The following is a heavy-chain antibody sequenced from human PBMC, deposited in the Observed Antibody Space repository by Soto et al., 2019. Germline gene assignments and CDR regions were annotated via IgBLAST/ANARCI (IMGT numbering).Heavy chain of an antibody. CDR3: ASGRPTYSSGGLGY. J-gene: IGHJ4*02. CDR2: INHSGST. V-gene: IGHV4-34*01. D-gene: IGHD6-19*01. Sequence: SDPLSLTCAVYGGSFSGYYWSWIRQPPGKGLEWIGEINHSGSTNYNPSLKSRVTISVDTSKNQFSLKLSSVTAADTAVYYCASGRPTYSSGGLGYWDQETLVTVS. CDR1: GGSFSGYY.